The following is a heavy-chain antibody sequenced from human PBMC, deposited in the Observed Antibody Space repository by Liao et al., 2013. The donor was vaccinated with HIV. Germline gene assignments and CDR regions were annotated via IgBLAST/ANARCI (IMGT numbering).Heavy chain of an antibody. V-gene: IGHV4-61*02. D-gene: IGHD4-17*01. Sequence: QVQLQESGPGLVKPSQTLSLTCTVSGGSISSGSYYWSWIRQPAGKGLEWIGRIYTSGSTNYNPSLKSRVTMSVDTSKNQFSLKLSSVTAADTAVYYCARDSGHGDYYVGDYYYYMDVWGKGTTVTVSS. CDR2: IYTSGST. J-gene: IGHJ6*03. CDR1: GGSISSGSYY. CDR3: ARDSGHGDYYVGDYYYYMDV.